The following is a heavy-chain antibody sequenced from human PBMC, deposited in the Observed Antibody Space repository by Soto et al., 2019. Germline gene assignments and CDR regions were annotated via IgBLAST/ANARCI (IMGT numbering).Heavy chain of an antibody. CDR2: IYPGDSDT. CDR1: GYSFTSYW. CDR3: ARQERSGYSFDY. J-gene: IGHJ4*02. V-gene: IGHV5-51*01. D-gene: IGHD3-3*01. Sequence: GRSLKISCKGSGYSFTSYWIAWVRQMPGQGLEWMGIIYPGDSDTRYSPSFQGQVTISADKSISAAYLQWRSLKASDTAMYYCARQERSGYSFDYWGQGTLVTVSS.